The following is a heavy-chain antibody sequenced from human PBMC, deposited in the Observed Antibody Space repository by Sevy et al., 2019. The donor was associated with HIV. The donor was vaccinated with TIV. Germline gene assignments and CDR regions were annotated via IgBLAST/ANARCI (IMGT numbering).Heavy chain of an antibody. Sequence: TLSLTCSVSGDSISSGSYYWSWTRRPAGKGLEWIGHIYTSGSTKYNPSLKSRVTISVDTSNNHFSLNLNSVTAADTAVYYCARMRFPTRVRGLTANFQYYYMDVWGKGTTVTVSS. CDR2: IYTSGST. CDR1: GDSISSGSYY. J-gene: IGHJ6*03. D-gene: IGHD3-10*01. V-gene: IGHV4-61*09. CDR3: ARMRFPTRVRGLTANFQYYYMDV.